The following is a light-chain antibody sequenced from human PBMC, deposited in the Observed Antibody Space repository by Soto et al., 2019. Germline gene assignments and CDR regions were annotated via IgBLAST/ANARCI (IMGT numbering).Light chain of an antibody. Sequence: QCALTQPASVSGSPGQSITISCTGTSNNVGGYNYVTWYQQHPGKAPKLMIYDVSNRPSGVSNRFSGSKSGNTASLTISGLQAEDEADYYCSSYTSSSTLVFGGGTKLTVL. J-gene: IGLJ2*01. CDR1: SNNVGGYNY. CDR3: SSYTSSSTLV. CDR2: DVS. V-gene: IGLV2-14*01.